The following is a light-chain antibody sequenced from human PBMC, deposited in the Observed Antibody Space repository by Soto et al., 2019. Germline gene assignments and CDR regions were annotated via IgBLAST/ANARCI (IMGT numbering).Light chain of an antibody. Sequence: EIVLTQSPGTLSLSPGERATLSCRASQSVSSSYLAWYQKKPGQTPRLLIYVASSRATGIPDSFIGSGFGTVFTLTFSRLEPEDFAVYYCQQYGSSRWTFGQGTKVDIK. CDR2: VAS. V-gene: IGKV3-20*01. CDR3: QQYGSSRWT. J-gene: IGKJ1*01. CDR1: QSVSSSY.